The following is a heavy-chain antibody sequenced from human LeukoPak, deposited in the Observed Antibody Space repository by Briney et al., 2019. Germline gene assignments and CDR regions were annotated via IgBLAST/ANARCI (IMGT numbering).Heavy chain of an antibody. J-gene: IGHJ6*02. CDR1: GFTFSSYS. V-gene: IGHV3-48*02. Sequence: GGSLRLSCAASGFTFSSYSMDWVRQAPGKGLEWVSYISSSSSTIYYADSVKGRFTISRDNAKNSLYLQMNSLRDEDTAVYYCARVGPLWFGELFTPLPYYYYYGMDVWGQGTTVTVSS. D-gene: IGHD3-10*01. CDR2: ISSSSSTI. CDR3: ARVGPLWFGELFTPLPYYYYYGMDV.